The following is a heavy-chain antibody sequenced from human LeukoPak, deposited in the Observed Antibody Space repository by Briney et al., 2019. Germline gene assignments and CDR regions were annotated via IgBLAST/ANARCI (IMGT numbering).Heavy chain of an antibody. V-gene: IGHV4-59*01. CDR3: ARVEYYYGSGSYYSPRFDY. D-gene: IGHD3-10*01. CDR1: GGSISSYY. J-gene: IGHJ4*02. Sequence: SETLSLTCTVSGGSISSYYWSWIRQPPGKGLEWIGYIYYSGSTNYNPSLKSRVTISVDTSKNQFSLKLSSVTAADTAVYYCARVEYYYGSGSYYSPRFDYWGQGTLVTVSS. CDR2: IYYSGST.